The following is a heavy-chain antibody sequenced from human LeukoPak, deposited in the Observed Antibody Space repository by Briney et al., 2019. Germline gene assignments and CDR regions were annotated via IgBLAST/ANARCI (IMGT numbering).Heavy chain of an antibody. V-gene: IGHV4-59*01. CDR2: IYYSGST. Sequence: PSETLSLTCTVSGGSISSYYWSWIRQPSGKGLEWIGYIYYSGSTNYNPSLKSRVTISVDTSKNQFSLKLSSVTAADTAVYYCARVYYYDSSGYYHDAFDIWGQGTMVTVSS. J-gene: IGHJ3*02. CDR1: GGSISSYY. CDR3: ARVYYYDSSGYYHDAFDI. D-gene: IGHD3-22*01.